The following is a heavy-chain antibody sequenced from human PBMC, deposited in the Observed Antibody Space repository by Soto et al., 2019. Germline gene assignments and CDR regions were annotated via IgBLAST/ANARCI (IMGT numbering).Heavy chain of an antibody. V-gene: IGHV3-15*07. CDR1: GFTFGNAW. J-gene: IGHJ6*02. D-gene: IGHD3-3*01. CDR2: IKSKTDGGTT. Sequence: GGSLRLSCAASGFTFGNAWMNWVRQAPGKGLEWVGRIKSKTDGGTTDYAAPVKGRFTISRDDSKNTLYLQMNSLKTEDTAVYYCTTVFFGVVILSEGMDVWGQGTTVTVSS. CDR3: TTVFFGVVILSEGMDV.